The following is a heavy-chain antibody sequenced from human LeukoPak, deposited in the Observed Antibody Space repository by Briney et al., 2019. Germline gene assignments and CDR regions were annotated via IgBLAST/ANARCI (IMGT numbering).Heavy chain of an antibody. D-gene: IGHD3-10*01. V-gene: IGHV4-59*08. Sequence: SETLSLTCTVSGGSISSYYWSWIRQPPGKGLEWIGYIYYSGSTNYNPSLKSRVTISVDTSKNQFSLKLSSVTAADTAAYYCARLYGSGSPDYWGQGTLVTVSS. CDR2: IYYSGST. CDR3: ARLYGSGSPDY. CDR1: GGSISSYY. J-gene: IGHJ4*02.